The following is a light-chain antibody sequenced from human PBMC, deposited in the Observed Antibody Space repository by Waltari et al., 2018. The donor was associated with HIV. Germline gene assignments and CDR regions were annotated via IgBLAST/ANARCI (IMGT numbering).Light chain of an antibody. Sequence: DIQLTQSPSSLSASVGDRVRITCRASQGISNSLAWYQQKPGKAPTLLVFDASRLKSGVPSYFSDGGSGAVFTLTISSLQTEDFAVYDCQQYYTMPRTFGQGTKV. CDR2: DAS. J-gene: IGKJ1*01. V-gene: IGKV1-NL1*01. CDR3: QQYYTMPRT. CDR1: QGISNS.